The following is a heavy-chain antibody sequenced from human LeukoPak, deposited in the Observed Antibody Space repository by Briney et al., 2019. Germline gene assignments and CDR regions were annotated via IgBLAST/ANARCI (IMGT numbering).Heavy chain of an antibody. Sequence: ASVKVSCKASGGTFSSYAISWVRQAPGQGLEWMGRIIPILGIANYAQKFQGRVTITADKSTSTAYMELSSLRSEDTAVYYCARDRGDYGENYYGMDVWGQGTTVTVSS. J-gene: IGHJ6*02. CDR2: IIPILGIA. CDR1: GGTFSSYA. V-gene: IGHV1-69*04. D-gene: IGHD4-17*01. CDR3: ARDRGDYGENYYGMDV.